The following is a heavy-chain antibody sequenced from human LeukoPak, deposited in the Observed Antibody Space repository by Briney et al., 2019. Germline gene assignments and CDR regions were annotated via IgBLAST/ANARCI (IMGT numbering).Heavy chain of an antibody. CDR3: ARDEDPVRGGYSYGNFH. CDR2: IYHSGNT. V-gene: IGHV4-38-2*02. CDR1: GYSISSGYY. Sequence: SETLSLTCSVSGYSISSGYYWGWIRQPPGKGLEWIGSIYHSGNTYYNPSLKSRVTISVDTSKNQFSLKLSSVTAADTAVYYCARDEDPVRGGYSYGNFHWGQGTLVTVSS. D-gene: IGHD5-18*01. J-gene: IGHJ4*02.